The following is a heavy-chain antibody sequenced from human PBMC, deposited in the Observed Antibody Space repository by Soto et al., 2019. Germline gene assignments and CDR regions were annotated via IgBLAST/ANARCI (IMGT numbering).Heavy chain of an antibody. CDR3: ARIPYYGSGSYYYYYGVDV. CDR2: IYPGDSDT. J-gene: IGHJ6*02. Sequence: GESLKISCKGSGYSFTSYWIGWVRQMPGKGLEWMGIIYPGDSDTRYSPSFQGQVTISADKSISTAFLQWSSLKASDTAMYYCARIPYYGSGSYYYYYGVDVWGQGTTVTVSS. D-gene: IGHD3-10*01. V-gene: IGHV5-51*01. CDR1: GYSFTSYW.